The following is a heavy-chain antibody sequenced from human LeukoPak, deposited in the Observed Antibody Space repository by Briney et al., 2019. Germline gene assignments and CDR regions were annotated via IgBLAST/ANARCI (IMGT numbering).Heavy chain of an antibody. CDR1: GFSFSDKY. J-gene: IGHJ3*02. CDR3: ARAGGYCSSTRCYDAFDI. D-gene: IGHD2-2*01. V-gene: IGHV3-11*05. CDR2: ITSSSSYT. Sequence: GGSMRLSCAASGFSFSDKYMAWIRQAPVKGLDCVSYITSSSSYTNYADYVKGRFTISRDNAKNSLYLQMNSLRAEDTAVYYCARAGGYCSSTRCYDAFDIWGQGTMVTVSS.